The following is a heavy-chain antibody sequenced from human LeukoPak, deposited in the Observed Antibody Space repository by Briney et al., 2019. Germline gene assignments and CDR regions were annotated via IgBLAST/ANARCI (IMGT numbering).Heavy chain of an antibody. CDR2: ISWNSGSI. CDR1: GFTFDDYA. Sequence: GRSLRLSCAASGFTFDDYAMHWVRQAPGKGLEWVSGISWNSGSIGYADSVNGRFTISRDNAKNSLYLQMNSLRAEDTALYYCAKAGSPSKWLVPAHYFDYWGQGTLVTVSS. J-gene: IGHJ4*02. CDR3: AKAGSPSKWLVPAHYFDY. V-gene: IGHV3-9*01. D-gene: IGHD6-19*01.